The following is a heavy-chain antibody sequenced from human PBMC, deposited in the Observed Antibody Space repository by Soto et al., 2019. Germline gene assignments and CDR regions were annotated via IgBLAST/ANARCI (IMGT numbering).Heavy chain of an antibody. J-gene: IGHJ6*02. Sequence: ASVKVSCTASGYTFTSYAMHWVRQAPGQRLEWMGWINAGNGNTKYSQKFQGRVTITRDTSASTAYMELSSLRSEDTAVYYCARVSVVVVPAAILGYYGMDVWGQGTTVTVSS. CDR1: GYTFTSYA. V-gene: IGHV1-3*01. D-gene: IGHD2-2*01. CDR3: ARVSVVVVPAAILGYYGMDV. CDR2: INAGNGNT.